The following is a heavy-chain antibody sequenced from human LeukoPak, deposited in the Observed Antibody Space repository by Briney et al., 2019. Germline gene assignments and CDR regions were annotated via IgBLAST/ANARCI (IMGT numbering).Heavy chain of an antibody. CDR1: GYTFTSYA. D-gene: IGHD1-26*01. Sequence: ASVKVSCKASGYTFTSYAMNWVRQAPGQGLEWMGWINTNTGNPTLAQGFTGRFVFSLDTSVSTAYLQISSLKAEDTAVYYCAKDTGGSYYVGAFDIWGQRTMVTVSS. CDR3: AKDTGGSYYVGAFDI. J-gene: IGHJ3*02. V-gene: IGHV7-4-1*02. CDR2: INTNTGNP.